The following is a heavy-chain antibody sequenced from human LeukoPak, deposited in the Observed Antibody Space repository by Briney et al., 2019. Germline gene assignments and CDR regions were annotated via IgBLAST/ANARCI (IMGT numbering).Heavy chain of an antibody. J-gene: IGHJ4*02. CDR1: GYTFTGYY. V-gene: IGHV1-69*06. Sequence: SVKVSCKASGYTFTGYYMHWVRQAPGQGLVWMGVIIPTSDTVKYAQKFQGGVTITADRPTTTANMELSSLKSEDTAVYFCVEYDSSGDYGHLRWGQGTLVTVSS. CDR2: IIPTSDTV. CDR3: VEYDSSGDYGHLR. D-gene: IGHD3-22*01.